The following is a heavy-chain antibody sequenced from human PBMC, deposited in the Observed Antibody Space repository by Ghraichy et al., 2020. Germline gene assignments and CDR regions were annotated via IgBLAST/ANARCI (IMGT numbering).Heavy chain of an antibody. V-gene: IGHV2-5*02. Sequence: SGPTLVKPTQTLTLTCTFSGFSLSTSGVGVGWIRQPPGKALEWLALIYWDDDKRYSPSLKSRLTITKDTSKNQVVLTMTNMDPVDTATYYCAHRPLPTIAVAGTWFDPWGQGTLVTVSS. CDR1: GFSLSTSGVG. J-gene: IGHJ5*02. D-gene: IGHD6-19*01. CDR2: IYWDDDK. CDR3: AHRPLPTIAVAGTWFDP.